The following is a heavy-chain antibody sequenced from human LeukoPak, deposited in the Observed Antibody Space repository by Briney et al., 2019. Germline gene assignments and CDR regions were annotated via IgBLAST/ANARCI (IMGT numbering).Heavy chain of an antibody. D-gene: IGHD1-26*01. J-gene: IGHJ4*02. CDR1: GYTFTSYD. V-gene: IGHV1-8*01. CDR2: MNPNSGNT. Sequence: ASVKVSCTASGYTFTSYDINWVRQATGQGLEWMGWMNPNSGNTGYAQKFQGRVTMTRNTSISTAYMELSSLKSEDTAVYYCASTGSGSYYFDYWGQGTLVTVSS. CDR3: ASTGSGSYYFDY.